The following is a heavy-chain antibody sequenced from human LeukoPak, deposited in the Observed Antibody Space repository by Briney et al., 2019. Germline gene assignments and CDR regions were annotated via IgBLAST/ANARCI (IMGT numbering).Heavy chain of an antibody. CDR2: IYTSGST. CDR1: GGSISSGSYY. V-gene: IGHV4-61*02. CDR3: ARSGSYGYYYMDV. J-gene: IGHJ6*03. Sequence: SQTLSLTCTVSGGSISSGSYYWSWIRQPAGKGLEWIGRIYTSGSTNYNPSLKSRVTISVDTSKNQFSLKLSSVTAADTAVYYCARSGSYGYYYMDVWGKGTTVTISS. D-gene: IGHD3-10*01.